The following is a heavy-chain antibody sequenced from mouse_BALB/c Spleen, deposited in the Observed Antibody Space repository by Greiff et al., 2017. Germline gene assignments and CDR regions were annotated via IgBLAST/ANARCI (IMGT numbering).Heavy chain of an antibody. CDR3: ARSRRYAMDD. Sequence: EVQLVESGGGLVQPGGSRKLSCAASGFTFSSVGMHWVRQEPEKGLEWVAYISSGSSTIYYADTVKGRFTISRDNPKNTLFLQMTSIRAEDTAMYYCARSRRYAMDDWGQGTSVTVSS. J-gene: IGHJ4*01. CDR2: ISSGSSTI. CDR1: GFTFSSVG. V-gene: IGHV5-17*02.